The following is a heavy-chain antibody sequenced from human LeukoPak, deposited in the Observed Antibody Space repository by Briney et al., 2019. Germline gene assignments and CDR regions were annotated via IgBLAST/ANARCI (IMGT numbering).Heavy chain of an antibody. Sequence: SETLSLTCTVSGGSISSSSYYWGWIRQPPGKGLEWIGSIYYSGSTYYNPSLKSRVTISVDTSKNQFSLKLSSVTAADTAVYYCARLGYYGSGSYPYYYYYMDVWGKGTTVTISS. V-gene: IGHV4-39*01. CDR1: GGSISSSSYY. D-gene: IGHD3-10*01. CDR2: IYYSGST. J-gene: IGHJ6*03. CDR3: ARLGYYGSGSYPYYYYYMDV.